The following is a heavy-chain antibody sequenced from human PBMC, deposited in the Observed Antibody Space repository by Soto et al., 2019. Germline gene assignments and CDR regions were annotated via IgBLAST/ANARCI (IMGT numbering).Heavy chain of an antibody. V-gene: IGHV4-39*01. Sequence: QMQLQESGPGLVKPSETLSLTCTVSGVPISSSSHYWGWIRQPPGKGLEWIGSIYYSGTTYYNPSRKRRVTISVDTSKNNGSLQLNSVTAADTAVYYCSRHEDGDFGVGWFFDLWGRGTLVSVSS. D-gene: IGHD4-17*01. J-gene: IGHJ2*01. CDR3: SRHEDGDFGVGWFFDL. CDR2: IYYSGTT. CDR1: GVPISSSSHY.